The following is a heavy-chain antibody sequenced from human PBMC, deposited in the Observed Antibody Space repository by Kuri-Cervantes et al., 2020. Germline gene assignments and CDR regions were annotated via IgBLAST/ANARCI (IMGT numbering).Heavy chain of an antibody. CDR3: ARQGRDGYNFYGY. V-gene: IGHV5-51*01. Sequence: KVSCKGSGYSFTSYWIGWVRQMPGKGLEWMGIIYPGDSDTRYSPSFQGQVTISADKSINTAYLQWSSLKASDTAMYYCARQGRDGYNFYGYWGQGTLVTVSS. D-gene: IGHD5-24*01. CDR2: IYPGDSDT. J-gene: IGHJ4*02. CDR1: GYSFTSYW.